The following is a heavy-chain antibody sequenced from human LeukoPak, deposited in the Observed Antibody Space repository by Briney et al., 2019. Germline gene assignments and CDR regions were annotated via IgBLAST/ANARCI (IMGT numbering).Heavy chain of an antibody. V-gene: IGHV1-2*02. D-gene: IGHD4-17*01. CDR1: GYTFTGYY. Sequence: ASVKVSCKASGYTFTGYYMHWVRQAPGQGLEWMGWINPNSGGTNYAQKFQGRVTMTRDTSISTAYMELSRLRSDDTAVYYCAGGTTVTTPYYYFDCWGQGTLVTVSS. J-gene: IGHJ4*02. CDR2: INPNSGGT. CDR3: AGGTTVTTPYYYFDC.